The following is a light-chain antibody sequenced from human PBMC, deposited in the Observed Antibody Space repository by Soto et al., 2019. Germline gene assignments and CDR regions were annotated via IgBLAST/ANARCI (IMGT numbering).Light chain of an antibody. CDR3: QQYETFSGT. J-gene: IGKJ1*01. Sequence: DIQMTHSPSARSASVGDRSTVMCRSSQTVGAWSAWYQQKPGEAPRLLIYQASSLETEVPSRFSGSGSGTEFTLTIASLQPHDFATYYCQQYETFSGTFGPGTKVDIK. CDR1: QTVGAW. CDR2: QAS. V-gene: IGKV1-5*03.